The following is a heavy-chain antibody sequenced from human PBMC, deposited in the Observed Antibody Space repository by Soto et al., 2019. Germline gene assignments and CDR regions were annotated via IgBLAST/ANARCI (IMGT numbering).Heavy chain of an antibody. Sequence: QLQLVQSGAEVKKPGASVKVSCKASGYTFTSYDINWVRQATGQGLEWMGWMNPNSGNTGYAQKFHGRVTMTRNTSISTAYMELSSLRSEDTAVYYCARGTHSSSWYPYYYYGMDVWGQGTTVTVS. CDR3: ARGTHSSSWYPYYYYGMDV. CDR1: GYTFTSYD. D-gene: IGHD6-13*01. J-gene: IGHJ6*02. V-gene: IGHV1-8*01. CDR2: MNPNSGNT.